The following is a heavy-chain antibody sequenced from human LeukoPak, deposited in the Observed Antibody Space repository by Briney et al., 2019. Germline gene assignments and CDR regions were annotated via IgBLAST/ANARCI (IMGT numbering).Heavy chain of an antibody. Sequence: ASVKVSCKASGYTFTSYDINWVRQATGQGLEWMGWMNPNSGNTGYAQKFQGRVTMTRNTSISTAYMEPSSLRSEDTAVYYCARGHSSGWLYYFDYWGQGTLVTVSS. D-gene: IGHD6-19*01. CDR1: GYTFTSYD. V-gene: IGHV1-8*01. J-gene: IGHJ4*02. CDR3: ARGHSSGWLYYFDY. CDR2: MNPNSGNT.